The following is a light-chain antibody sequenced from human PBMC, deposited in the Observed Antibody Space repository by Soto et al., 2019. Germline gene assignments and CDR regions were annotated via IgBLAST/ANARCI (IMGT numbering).Light chain of an antibody. CDR1: SSDVGGYNY. J-gene: IGLJ1*01. CDR3: SSYTSSSTPCV. V-gene: IGLV2-14*01. CDR2: DVS. Sequence: QPVLTQPASVSGSPGQSITISCTGTSSDVGGYNYVSWYQQHPGKAPKLMIHDVSNRPSGVSNRFSGSKSGNTASLTISGLQAEDEADYYCSSYTSSSTPCVFGTGTKLTVL.